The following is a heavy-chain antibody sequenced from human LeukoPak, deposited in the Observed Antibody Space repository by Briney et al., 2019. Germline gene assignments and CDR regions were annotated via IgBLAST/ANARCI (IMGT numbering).Heavy chain of an antibody. Sequence: SETLSLTCTVSGGSISSGDYYWSWIRQPPGKGLEWIGYIYYSGSTYYNPSLKSRVTISVDTSKNQFSLKLSSVTAADTAVYYCARETLTTSRWLDPWGQGILVTVSS. CDR1: GGSISSGDYY. CDR3: ARETLTTSRWLDP. CDR2: IYYSGST. V-gene: IGHV4-30-4*01. D-gene: IGHD4-17*01. J-gene: IGHJ5*02.